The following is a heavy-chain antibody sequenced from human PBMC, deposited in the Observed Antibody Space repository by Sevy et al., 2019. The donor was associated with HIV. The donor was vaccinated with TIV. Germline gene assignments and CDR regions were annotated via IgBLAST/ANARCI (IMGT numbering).Heavy chain of an antibody. V-gene: IGHV3-7*01. Sequence: GGSLRLSCAASGFTFSSYLMSWVRQAPGKGLEWVANIKQDGSEKYYVDSVKGRFTISRDNAKNSLYLQMNSLRAEDTAVYYCARDGRYSYGYRNYYYYYGMDVWGQGTTVTVSS. CDR2: IKQDGSEK. J-gene: IGHJ6*02. CDR3: ARDGRYSYGYRNYYYYYGMDV. D-gene: IGHD5-18*01. CDR1: GFTFSSYL.